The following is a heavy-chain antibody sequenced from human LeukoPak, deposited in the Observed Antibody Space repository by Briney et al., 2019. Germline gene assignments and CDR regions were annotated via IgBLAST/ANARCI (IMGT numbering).Heavy chain of an antibody. CDR3: ARAPMVRGVVNWFDP. V-gene: IGHV4-38-2*02. J-gene: IGHJ5*02. Sequence: SETLSLTCTVSGYSISSGYFWGWIRQPPGKGLECIGTIYHSGSTYYNPSLKSRVTISVDTSKNQFSLKLSSVTAADTAVYYCARAPMVRGVVNWFDPWGQGTLVTVSS. CDR1: GYSISSGYF. D-gene: IGHD3-10*01. CDR2: IYHSGST.